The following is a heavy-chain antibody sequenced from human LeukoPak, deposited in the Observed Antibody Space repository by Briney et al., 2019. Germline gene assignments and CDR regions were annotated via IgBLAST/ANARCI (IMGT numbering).Heavy chain of an antibody. CDR3: ARDLSGLLRPTVRWYNWFDP. CDR2: INPNSGGT. CDR1: GYTFTGYY. J-gene: IGHJ5*02. V-gene: IGHV1-2*02. D-gene: IGHD4-17*01. Sequence: GASVKVSCKASGYTFTGYYMHWVRQAPGQGLEWMGWINPNSGGTNYAQKFQGRVTMTRDTSISTAYMELSRLRSDDTAVYYCARDLSGLLRPTVRWYNWFDPWGQGTLVTVSS.